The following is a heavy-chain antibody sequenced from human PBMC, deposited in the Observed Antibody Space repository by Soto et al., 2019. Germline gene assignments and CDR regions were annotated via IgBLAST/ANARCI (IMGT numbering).Heavy chain of an antibody. CDR2: ITSKPDNYAT. CDR3: TRSYENNAYYFDH. J-gene: IGHJ1*01. CDR1: GFSFSGST. D-gene: IGHD3-16*01. V-gene: IGHV3-73*01. Sequence: PGESLKISCAASGFSFSGSTMRWVRQASGKGLEWVGHITSKPDNYATVYGASVKGRFSISRDDSMNTAFLQMNSLKSEDTAVYYCTRSYENNAYYFDHWGQGTLVTVSS.